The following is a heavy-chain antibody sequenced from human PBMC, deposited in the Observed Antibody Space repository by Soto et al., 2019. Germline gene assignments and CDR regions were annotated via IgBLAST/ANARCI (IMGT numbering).Heavy chain of an antibody. CDR1: GYTFTSYG. J-gene: IGHJ4*02. CDR3: ARDGAPYYDILTSPSRFDY. CDR2: ISAYNGNT. Sequence: ASVKVSCKASGYTFTSYGISWVRQAPGQGLEWMGWISAYNGNTNYAQKLQGRVTMTTDASTSTAYMELRSLRSDDTAVYYCARDGAPYYDILTSPSRFDYWRQGTLVTVSS. V-gene: IGHV1-18*01. D-gene: IGHD3-9*01.